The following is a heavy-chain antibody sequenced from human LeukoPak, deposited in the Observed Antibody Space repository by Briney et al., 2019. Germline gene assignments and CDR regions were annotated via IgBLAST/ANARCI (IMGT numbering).Heavy chain of an antibody. J-gene: IGHJ5*02. CDR3: ARHLRLWQNWFDP. D-gene: IGHD5-18*01. Sequence: KPGESLKISCKGSGYSFTSYWIGWVRQLPGKGLEWMGIIDPGDSDTKYSPPFQGQVTFSADRSISTAYLQWSSLRASDTAMYYCARHLRLWQNWFDPWGQGTLVTVSS. CDR2: IDPGDSDT. V-gene: IGHV5-51*01. CDR1: GYSFTSYW.